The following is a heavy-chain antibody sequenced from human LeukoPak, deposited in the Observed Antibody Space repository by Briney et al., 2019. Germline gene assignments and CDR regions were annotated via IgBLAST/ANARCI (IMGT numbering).Heavy chain of an antibody. J-gene: IGHJ6*03. CDR1: GYTFTSYG. V-gene: IGHV1-18*01. CDR2: ISAYNGNT. Sequence: ASVNVSCKASGYTFTSYGISWVRQAPGQGLEWMGWISAYNGNTNYAQKLQGRVTMTTDTSTSTAYMELRSLRSDNTAVYYCARDLRSGSYYDYYYYMDVWGKGTTVTVSS. CDR3: ARDLRSGSYYDYYYYMDV. D-gene: IGHD1-26*01.